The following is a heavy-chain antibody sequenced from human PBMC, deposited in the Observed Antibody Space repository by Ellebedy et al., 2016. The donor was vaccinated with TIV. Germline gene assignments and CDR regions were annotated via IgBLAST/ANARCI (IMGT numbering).Heavy chain of an antibody. Sequence: MPSETLSLTCTVSGGSISGYYWGWIRQPPGKGLEWIGYMYFSEGTNSNPSLKSRVTISVDTSNNLFSLTLDSVTAADTAVYYCARFVAAHGYDYWGQGTLVTVSS. CDR3: ARFVAAHGYDY. CDR1: GGSISGYY. J-gene: IGHJ4*02. D-gene: IGHD6-25*01. V-gene: IGHV4-59*01. CDR2: MYFSEGT.